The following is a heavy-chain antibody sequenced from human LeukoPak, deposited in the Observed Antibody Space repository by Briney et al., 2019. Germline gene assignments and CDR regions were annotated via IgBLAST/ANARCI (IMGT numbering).Heavy chain of an antibody. CDR3: AKDPSVAPAA. Sequence: PGGSLRLSCAASGFTFSAYAMHWVRQTPGRGLEWVAGITGSGGSTYYADSVKGRFTISRDNSKNTLYLQMNSLRAEDTAVYYCAKDPSVAPAAWGQGTLVTVSS. CDR2: ITGSGGST. D-gene: IGHD6-19*01. V-gene: IGHV3-23*01. CDR1: GFTFSAYA. J-gene: IGHJ5*02.